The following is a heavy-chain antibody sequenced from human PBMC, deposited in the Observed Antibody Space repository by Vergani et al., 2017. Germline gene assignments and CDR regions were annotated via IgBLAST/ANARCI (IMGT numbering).Heavy chain of an antibody. J-gene: IGHJ6*03. CDR1: GFTSSYYG. V-gene: IGHV3-30*03. CDR3: VREGSYCGSTTCRNPSYVYYYHMDV. D-gene: IGHD2-21*01. CDR2: ISYDGTQK. Sequence: QVHLVESGGGVVQPGRSLRLSCVVSGFTSSYYGMHWVRPAPGKGLEWVAVISYDGTQKYYADSVKGRFTISRDNSRNTLDLLMSSLRAEDTAIYYGVREGSYCGSTTCRNPSYVYYYHMDVWGEGTTVTVSS.